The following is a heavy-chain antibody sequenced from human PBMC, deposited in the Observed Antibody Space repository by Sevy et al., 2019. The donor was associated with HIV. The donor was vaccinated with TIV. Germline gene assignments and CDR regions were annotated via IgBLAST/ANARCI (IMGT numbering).Heavy chain of an antibody. Sequence: SETLSLTCTVSGGSISSYYWSWIRQPPGKGLEWIGYIYYSGSTNYNPSLKSRVTISVDTSKNQFSLKLSSVTAADTAVYYCAGGDGGIAAAYFQHWGQGTLVTVSS. CDR1: GGSISSYY. V-gene: IGHV4-59*13. D-gene: IGHD6-13*01. CDR2: IYYSGST. J-gene: IGHJ1*01. CDR3: AGGDGGIAAAYFQH.